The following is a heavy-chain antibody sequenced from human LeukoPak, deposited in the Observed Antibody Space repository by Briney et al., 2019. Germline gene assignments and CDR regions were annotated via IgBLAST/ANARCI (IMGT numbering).Heavy chain of an antibody. D-gene: IGHD1-26*01. V-gene: IGHV3-74*01. Sequence: GGSLRLSCVASGFTFRKYWLHWVRQAPEKGLEWVSRINPDDESTSYADSVRGRFTISRDNAKNTLYLQMNSLRAEDTAVYYCLTILEATIDAFDIWGQGTMVTVSS. CDR1: GFTFRKYW. CDR2: INPDDEST. J-gene: IGHJ3*02. CDR3: LTILEATIDAFDI.